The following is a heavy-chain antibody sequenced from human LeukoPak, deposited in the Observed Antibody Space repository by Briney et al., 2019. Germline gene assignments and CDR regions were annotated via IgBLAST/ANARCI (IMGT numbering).Heavy chain of an antibody. CDR2: IYPGDSNT. Sequence: GGSLRLSCAVSGFTFSKAWIAWVRQMPGKGLEWMGVIYPGDSNTRYSPSFQGQVTISADKSINSAYLQWSSLKASDTAMYYCARSYYNSSPFDYWGQGTLVTVSS. CDR1: GFTFSKAW. CDR3: ARSYYNSSPFDY. V-gene: IGHV5-51*01. J-gene: IGHJ4*02. D-gene: IGHD3-22*01.